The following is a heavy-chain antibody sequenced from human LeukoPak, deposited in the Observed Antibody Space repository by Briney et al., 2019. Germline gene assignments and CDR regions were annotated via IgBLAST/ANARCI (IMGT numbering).Heavy chain of an antibody. CDR3: AKGVVANGCIMDV. CDR1: GFTLSSYW. V-gene: IGHV3-7*01. CDR2: IKQDGREK. D-gene: IGHD5-12*01. Sequence: GGTLSLSCAVSGFTLSSYWMSWVPQAPGEGGEWVAKIKQDGREKYYVDSVNGPFTISRDNAKNSLYLQMNSLRAEDTAVFYCAKGVVANGCIMDVWGKGTTVSVFS. J-gene: IGHJ6*03.